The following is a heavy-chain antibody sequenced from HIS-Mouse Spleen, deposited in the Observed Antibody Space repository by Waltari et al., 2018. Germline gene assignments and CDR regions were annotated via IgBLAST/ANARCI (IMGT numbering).Heavy chain of an antibody. CDR2: IYYSGST. D-gene: IGHD6-13*01. Sequence: LQLPESGPGLVKPSETLSLTCPVSGGSTSSRSYLWGWTRQPPGKGLEWIGSIYYSGSTYYNPSLKSRVTISVDTSKNQFSLKLSSVTAADTAVYYCAREIPYSSSWYDWYFDLWGRGTLVTVSS. V-gene: IGHV4-39*07. J-gene: IGHJ2*01. CDR1: GGSTSSRSYL. CDR3: AREIPYSSSWYDWYFDL.